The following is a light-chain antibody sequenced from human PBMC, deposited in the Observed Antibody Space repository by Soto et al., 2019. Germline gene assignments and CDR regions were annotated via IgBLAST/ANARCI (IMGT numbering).Light chain of an antibody. CDR3: QQYYSDFFT. CDR1: QSLLYSSNNKTY. V-gene: IGKV4-1*01. J-gene: IGKJ2*01. Sequence: DIVMTQSPDPLTVSLGERVTINCKSSQSLLYSSNNKTYLAWYQHRPGQSPKMLIFWASARASGVPDRFAGSGSETDFTLTISSLQAEDAAAYYCQQYYSDFFTFGQGTRLEIK. CDR2: WAS.